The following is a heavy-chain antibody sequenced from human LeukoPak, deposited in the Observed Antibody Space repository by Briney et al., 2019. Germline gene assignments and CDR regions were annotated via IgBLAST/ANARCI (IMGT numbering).Heavy chain of an antibody. V-gene: IGHV3-73*01. CDR2: IRSKANSYAT. CDR3: TSVGGSYYDFDY. Sequence: GGSLRLSCAASGFTFSGSAMHWVRQASGKGLEWVGRIRSKANSYATAYAASVKGRFTISRDDSKNTAYLQMNSLKTEDTAVYYCTSVGGSYYDFDYWGQGTLVTVFS. CDR1: GFTFSGSA. J-gene: IGHJ4*02. D-gene: IGHD1-26*01.